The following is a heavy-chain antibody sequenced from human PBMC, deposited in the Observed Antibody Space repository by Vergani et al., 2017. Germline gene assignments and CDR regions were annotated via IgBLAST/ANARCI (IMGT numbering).Heavy chain of an antibody. D-gene: IGHD3-3*01. J-gene: IGHJ5*02. Sequence: QVQLVQSGAEVKKPGASVKVSCKASGYTFTGYYMHWVRQAPGQGLEWMGWINPNSGGTNYAQKFQGRVTMTRDTSISPAYMELSRLRSDDTAVYYCARNSDYDFWSGPKNWFDPWGQGTLVTVSS. V-gene: IGHV1-2*02. CDR1: GYTFTGYY. CDR2: INPNSGGT. CDR3: ARNSDYDFWSGPKNWFDP.